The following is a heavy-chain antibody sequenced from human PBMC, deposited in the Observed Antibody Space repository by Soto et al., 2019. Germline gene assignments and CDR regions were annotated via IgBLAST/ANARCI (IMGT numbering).Heavy chain of an antibody. D-gene: IGHD1-26*01. V-gene: IGHV3-30-3*01. Sequence: QVHLVESGGGVVQPGRSLRLSCAASGFTFSTYAIHWVRQAPGKGLEWVAVISYDGSNKYYADSVEGRFTVSRDDSKNTLYLEMSSLKSEDTAVYFFARDSHSGSHDAHFLDYWGQGTLVTVSS. J-gene: IGHJ4*02. CDR2: ISYDGSNK. CDR1: GFTFSTYA. CDR3: ARDSHSGSHDAHFLDY.